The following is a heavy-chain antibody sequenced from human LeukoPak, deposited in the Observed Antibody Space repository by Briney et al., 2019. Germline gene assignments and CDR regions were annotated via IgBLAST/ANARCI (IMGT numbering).Heavy chain of an antibody. CDR2: INHSGST. J-gene: IGHJ5*02. V-gene: IGHV4-34*01. D-gene: IGHD3-10*01. CDR1: GGSFSGYY. Sequence: PSETLSLTCAVYGGSFSGYYWSWIRQPPGKGLEWIGEINHSGSTNYNPSLKSRVTISVDTSKNQFSLKLSSVTAADTAVYYCARRAGSGSYYNVNYNWFDPWGQGTLVTVSS. CDR3: ARRAGSGSYYNVNYNWFDP.